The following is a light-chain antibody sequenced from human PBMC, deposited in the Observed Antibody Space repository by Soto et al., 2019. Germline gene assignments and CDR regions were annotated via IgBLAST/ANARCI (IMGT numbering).Light chain of an antibody. J-gene: IGLJ2*01. V-gene: IGLV2-14*01. CDR1: NSDVGGYNY. CDR3: ASYSSTTVV. CDR2: QVS. Sequence: QSVLTQPASVSGSPGQSITISCTATNSDVGGYNYVSWFQQHPGKAPKLMIYQVSNRPSGVSNRFSGSKSGYTASLTISGLQAEDEAAYYCASYSSTTVVFGGGTKLTVL.